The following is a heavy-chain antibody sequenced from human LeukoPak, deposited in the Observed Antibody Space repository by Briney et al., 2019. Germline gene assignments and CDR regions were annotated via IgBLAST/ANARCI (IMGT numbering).Heavy chain of an antibody. Sequence: GGSLRLSCSASGFPFSSYAMHWVRQAPGKGLEWVAVIWYDGSNKYYADSVKGRFTISRDNSKNTLYLQMNSLRAEDTAVYYCASDYYDSSGYYSVLGYWGQGTLVTVSS. CDR2: IWYDGSNK. J-gene: IGHJ4*02. CDR3: ASDYYDSSGYYSVLGY. D-gene: IGHD3-22*01. CDR1: GFPFSSYA. V-gene: IGHV3-33*08.